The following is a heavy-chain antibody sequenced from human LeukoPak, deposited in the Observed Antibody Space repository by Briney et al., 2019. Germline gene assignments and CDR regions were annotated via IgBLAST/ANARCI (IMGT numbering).Heavy chain of an antibody. CDR2: IYHSGST. Sequence: SESLSLTCAVSGGSISSGGYSSSWIRQPPGKGLEWIGSIYHSGSTYYNPSIKSRVTISVDRSKNQFSLKLSSVTAADTAVYYCARAGEYYYDNSGYYPNDAFDIWGQGTMATVSS. CDR1: GGSISSGGYS. V-gene: IGHV4-30-2*01. D-gene: IGHD3-22*01. CDR3: ARAGEYYYDNSGYYPNDAFDI. J-gene: IGHJ3*02.